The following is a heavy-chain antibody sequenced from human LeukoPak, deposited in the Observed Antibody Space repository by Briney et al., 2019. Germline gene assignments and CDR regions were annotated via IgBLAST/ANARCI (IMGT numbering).Heavy chain of an antibody. J-gene: IGHJ4*02. V-gene: IGHV3-30*18. Sequence: PGGSLRLSCAASGFTFSDYAIHWVRQAPGKGLEWVAIISYDGTHRYYGDSVRGRFTISRDNSENTVYLQMNSLKTEDTAMYYCAKGAVAGTGLHVWRDDSWGQGTPVTVSS. CDR1: GFTFSDYA. CDR2: ISYDGTHR. CDR3: AKGAVAGTGLHVWRDDS. D-gene: IGHD6-19*01.